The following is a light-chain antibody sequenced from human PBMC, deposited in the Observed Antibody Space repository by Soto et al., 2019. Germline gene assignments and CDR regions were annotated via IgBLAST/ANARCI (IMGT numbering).Light chain of an antibody. CDR1: QSIGLA. J-gene: IGKJ1*01. CDR2: AAS. V-gene: IGKV3-11*01. CDR3: QQRTDRPPWT. Sequence: EIVLTQSPATLSLSPGERATLSCRASQSIGLAIAWYQHKPGQAPRLLIFAASQRATGIPATFRGSGSGTDFTLSFSSLEPEGFAVYYCQQRTDRPPWTFGQGTKLDIK.